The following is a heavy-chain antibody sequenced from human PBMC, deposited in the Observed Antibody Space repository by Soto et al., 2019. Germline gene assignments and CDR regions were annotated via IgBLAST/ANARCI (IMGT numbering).Heavy chain of an antibody. CDR2: INPSGGST. D-gene: IGHD3-22*01. V-gene: IGHV1-46*01. CDR3: ARDLVATIPSDYYDSSGYYSGPLI. Sequence: GASVKVSCKASGYTFTSYYMHWVRQAPGQGLEWMGIINPSGGSTSYAQKFQGRVTMTRDTSTSTVYMELSSLRSEDTAVYYCARDLVATIPSDYYDSSGYYSGPLIWGQGTLVTVSS. J-gene: IGHJ4*02. CDR1: GYTFTSYY.